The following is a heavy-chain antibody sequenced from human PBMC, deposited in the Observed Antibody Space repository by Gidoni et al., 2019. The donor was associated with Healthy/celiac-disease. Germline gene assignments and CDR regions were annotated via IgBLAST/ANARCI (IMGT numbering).Heavy chain of an antibody. V-gene: IGHV4-30-4*01. J-gene: IGHJ5*02. CDR3: ASTIAAAIENGEGWFDP. Sequence: QVQLQESGPGLVKPSQTLSLTCTVSGGSISSGDYYWSWIRQPPGKGLEWIGYIYYSGSTISVDTSKNQFSLKLSSVTAAETAVYYCASTIAAAIENGEGWFDPWGQGTLVTVSS. CDR2: IYYSGS. D-gene: IGHD6-13*01. CDR1: GGSISSGDYY.